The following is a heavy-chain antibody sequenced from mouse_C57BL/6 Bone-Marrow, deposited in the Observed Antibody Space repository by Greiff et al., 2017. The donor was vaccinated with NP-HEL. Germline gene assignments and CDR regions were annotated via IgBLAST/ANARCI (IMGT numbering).Heavy chain of an antibody. CDR3: ARPFYYYGSSFWYFDV. V-gene: IGHV1-9*01. J-gene: IGHJ1*03. Sequence: QVQLKQSGAELMKPGASVKLSCKATGYTFTGYWIEWVKQRPGHGLEWIGEILPGSGSTNYNEKFKGKATFTADTSSNTAYMQLSSLTTEDSAIYYCARPFYYYGSSFWYFDVWGTGTTVTVSS. CDR1: GYTFTGYW. CDR2: ILPGSGST. D-gene: IGHD1-1*01.